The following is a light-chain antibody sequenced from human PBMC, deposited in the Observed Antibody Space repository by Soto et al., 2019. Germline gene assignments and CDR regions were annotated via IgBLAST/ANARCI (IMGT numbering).Light chain of an antibody. Sequence: EIVMTQSPDTLSVSPGERATLTCRAGQGVTTNFAWYQQKSGQSPRLLIYDVSIRATGVPARFSATGSETDFTLTISGLQSGDSAVYFCQQYNNSPFSFGQGTRLEI. CDR2: DVS. CDR1: QGVTTN. V-gene: IGKV3-15*01. J-gene: IGKJ5*01. CDR3: QQYNNSPFS.